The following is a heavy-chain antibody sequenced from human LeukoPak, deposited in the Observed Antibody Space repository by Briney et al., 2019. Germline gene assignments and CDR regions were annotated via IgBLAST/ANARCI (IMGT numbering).Heavy chain of an antibody. V-gene: IGHV3-23*01. CDR1: AFTLRSYA. CDR2: ISDSGGST. CDR3: AKGYCSSTSCSPDY. Sequence: PGGSLRLSCAASAFTLRSYAMSWVRQAPGKGLEWVSAISDSGGSTYYADSVKGRFTISRDNSMNTLYLQMNSLRVEDTAVYYCAKGYCSSTSCSPDYWGQGTLVTVSS. J-gene: IGHJ4*02. D-gene: IGHD2-2*01.